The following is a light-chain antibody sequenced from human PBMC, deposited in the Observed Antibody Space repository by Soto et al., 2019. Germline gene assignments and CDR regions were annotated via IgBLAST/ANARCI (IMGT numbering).Light chain of an antibody. J-gene: IGKJ5*01. CDR2: GAA. CDR3: QQYGSSPQT. V-gene: IGKV3-20*01. Sequence: EIVLTQSPGTLSLSPGERATLSCSASQSVSSSYLAWYQQKPGQAPRLLIYGAASRATGIPDRFSGSGSGTDFNLTISRLEPEDFEVYYCQQYGSSPQTFGQGTRLEIK. CDR1: QSVSSSY.